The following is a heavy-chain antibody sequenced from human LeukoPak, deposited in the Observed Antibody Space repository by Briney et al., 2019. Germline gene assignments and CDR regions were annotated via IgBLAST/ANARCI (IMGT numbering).Heavy chain of an antibody. Sequence: GGALKIPCKGLGYRFISYWIGWARQMPGKGLEGMGIIYPGDSDPRHSPPLQGQVALSADKSIRTAYLQWSSLKDSHTAMYECAGLFSVHSSASPTICFDPWGQVTLVAVSS. J-gene: IGHJ5*02. D-gene: IGHD2-2*01. V-gene: IGHV5-51*01. CDR1: GYRFISYW. CDR2: IYPGDSDP. CDR3: AGLFSVHSSASPTICFDP.